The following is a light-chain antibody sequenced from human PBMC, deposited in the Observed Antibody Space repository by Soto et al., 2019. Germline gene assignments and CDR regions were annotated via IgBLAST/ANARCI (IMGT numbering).Light chain of an antibody. CDR3: QRYGSSWT. Sequence: EIVLTQSPGTLSLSPGERATLSCRASQSVSSSYLAWYQQKLGQAPRLLIYGASSRSTGMPDRFSGSGSGTDFNLTISRLEPEDFAVYYCQRYGSSWTFGQGTKVEIK. CDR1: QSVSSSY. V-gene: IGKV3-20*01. CDR2: GAS. J-gene: IGKJ1*01.